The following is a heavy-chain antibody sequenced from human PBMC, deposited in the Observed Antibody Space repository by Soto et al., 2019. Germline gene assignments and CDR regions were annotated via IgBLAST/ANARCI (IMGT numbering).Heavy chain of an antibody. CDR2: IYPGDSDT. CDR3: ARSSRGYPYNSFYP. Sequence: RVRPMHGKGLEWMGIIYPGDSDTRDSPSFQGQVTISADKSISTAYLQWSSLKASYTAMYYWARSSRGYPYNSFYPWGQGTPFTVSS. V-gene: IGHV5-51*01. J-gene: IGHJ5*02. D-gene: IGHD3-22*01.